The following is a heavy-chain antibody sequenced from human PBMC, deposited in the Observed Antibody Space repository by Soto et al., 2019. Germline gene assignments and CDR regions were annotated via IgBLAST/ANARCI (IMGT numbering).Heavy chain of an antibody. D-gene: IGHD3-22*01. CDR3: VSLYDSSGYYYYVFDI. CDR1: GFTFTSSA. J-gene: IGHJ3*02. V-gene: IGHV1-58*01. Sequence: GASVKVSCKASGFTFTSSAVQWVRQARGQRLEWIGWIVVGSGNTGYAQKFQGRVTMTRNTSISTAYMELSSLRSEDTAVYYCVSLYDSSGYYYYVFDIWGKGTMVTVSS. CDR2: IVVGSGNT.